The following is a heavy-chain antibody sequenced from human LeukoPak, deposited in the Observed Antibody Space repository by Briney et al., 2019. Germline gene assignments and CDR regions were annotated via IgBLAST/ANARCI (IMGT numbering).Heavy chain of an antibody. J-gene: IGHJ4*02. CDR2: ISSSSSTI. Sequence: QPGGSLRLSCAASGFTFSSYSMNWVRQAPGKGLEWVSYISSSSSTIYYADSVKGRFTISRDNAKNSLYLQMNSLRAEDTAVYYCARDPSGLVYDYWGQGTLVTVSS. CDR1: GFTFSSYS. CDR3: ARDPSGLVYDY. D-gene: IGHD6-6*01. V-gene: IGHV3-48*04.